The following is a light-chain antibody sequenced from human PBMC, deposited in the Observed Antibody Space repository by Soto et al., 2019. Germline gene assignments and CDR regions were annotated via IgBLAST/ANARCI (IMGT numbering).Light chain of an antibody. CDR1: QDSTKY. CDR2: DAS. J-gene: IGKJ5*01. Sequence: IQLTQSPSSLSASVGDRVTITCRASQDSTKYLAWYQQKPGKAPNLLIYDASTLHSGVPSRFSGSGSGTDFTLTISGLQPEDFAVYYCQQYNIWRSITFGQGTRLE. CDR3: QQYNIWRSIT. V-gene: IGKV1-9*01.